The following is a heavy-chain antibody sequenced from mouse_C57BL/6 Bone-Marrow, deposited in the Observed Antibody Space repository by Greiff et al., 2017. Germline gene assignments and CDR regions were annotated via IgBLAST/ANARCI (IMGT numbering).Heavy chain of an antibody. D-gene: IGHD1-1*01. J-gene: IGHJ3*01. CDR2: GSNGGCST. Sequence: EVKLVESGGGLVQPGGSLKLSCAASGFTFSGCYMYWVRQTPEKRLEWVGYGSNGGCSTYYPDTVKGRFTISRDNAKNTLYLQMSRLKSEDTAMYYCARHPNYGSSPWFAYWGQGTLVTVSA. CDR3: ARHPNYGSSPWFAY. CDR1: GFTFSGCY. V-gene: IGHV5-12*01.